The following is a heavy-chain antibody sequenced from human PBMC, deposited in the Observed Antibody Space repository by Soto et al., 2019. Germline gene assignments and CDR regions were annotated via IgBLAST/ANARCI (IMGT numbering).Heavy chain of an antibody. D-gene: IGHD3-3*01. J-gene: IGHJ5*02. CDR3: ATRITVFGLLIPPFDP. V-gene: IGHV4-34*02. CDR1: GGSVNGYY. CDR2: INHTGGT. Sequence: QVHLQQWGAGLLKPSETLSLTCAVYGGSVNGYYWNWIRQPPGKGLEWIGEINHTGGTHYNPSLKSRVTMSVDTSKNQFSLRLSSVTAANTAIYYCATRITVFGLLIPPFDPWGQGTQVTVSS.